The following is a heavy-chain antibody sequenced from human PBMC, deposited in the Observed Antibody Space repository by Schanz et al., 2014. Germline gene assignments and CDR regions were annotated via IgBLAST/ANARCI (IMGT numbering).Heavy chain of an antibody. D-gene: IGHD1-26*01. CDR2: INPSGGST. CDR3: ARDPYSASYFPSPPLYGLDV. V-gene: IGHV1-46*01. J-gene: IGHJ6*02. CDR1: GYTLTNYY. Sequence: QVQLVQSGAEVRKPGASVRVSCKASGYTLTNYYMHWVRQAPGQGLEWMATINPSGGSTSFAQKFQGRVTMTRATSTSTVNMELTSLRSEDTAVYYCARDPYSASYFPSPPLYGLDVWGQGTTVTVSS.